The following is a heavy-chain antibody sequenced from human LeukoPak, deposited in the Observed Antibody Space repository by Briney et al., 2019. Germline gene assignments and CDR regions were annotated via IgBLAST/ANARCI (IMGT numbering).Heavy chain of an antibody. D-gene: IGHD3-10*01. V-gene: IGHV1-69*06. CDR2: IIPIFGTA. Sequence: ASVKVSCKASGGTFSSYAISWVRQAPGQGLEWMGGIIPIFGTANYAQKFQGRVTMTEDTSTDTAYMELSSLRSEDTAVYYCASYGSGSYHESPYYYYYMDVWGKGTTVTISS. CDR1: GGTFSSYA. CDR3: ASYGSGSYHESPYYYYYMDV. J-gene: IGHJ6*03.